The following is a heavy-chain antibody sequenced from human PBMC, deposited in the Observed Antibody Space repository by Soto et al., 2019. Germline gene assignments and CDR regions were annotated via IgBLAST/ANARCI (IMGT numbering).Heavy chain of an antibody. CDR2: IIPILGIA. CDR1: GGTFSSYT. V-gene: IGHV1-69*08. D-gene: IGHD6-13*01. CDR3: AREGGIAAAGTSLYWFDP. Sequence: QVQLVQSGAEVKKPGSSVKVSCKASGGTFSSYTISWVRQAPGQGLEWMGRIIPILGIANYAQKFQGRVTMTADKSTSTADMELSSLRSEDTAVYYCAREGGIAAAGTSLYWFDPWGQGTLVTVSS. J-gene: IGHJ5*02.